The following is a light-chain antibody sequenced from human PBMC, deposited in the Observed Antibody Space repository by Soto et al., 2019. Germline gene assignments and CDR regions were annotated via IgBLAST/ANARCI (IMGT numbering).Light chain of an antibody. V-gene: IGKV3-20*01. CDR2: GAS. J-gene: IGKJ1*01. CDR1: QSVSSSY. CDR3: QQYGSSAWT. Sequence: EIVLTQSPGTLSLSPGERATLSCRASQSVSSSYLAWYQQKPGQAPRLLIYGASSRASGVPDRFSGSGSGTDFTLTFSRLEPEDFAVYYCQQYGSSAWTFGKGTKV.